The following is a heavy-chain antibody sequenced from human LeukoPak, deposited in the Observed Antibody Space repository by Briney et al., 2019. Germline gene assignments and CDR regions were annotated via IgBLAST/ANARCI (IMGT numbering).Heavy chain of an antibody. CDR1: GSSINSGYY. Sequence: SETLSLTCTVSGSSINSGYYWGWIRQPPGKGLEWIGSIYHSGTTYYNPSLKSRVTISVDTSKNQFSLKLSSVTAADTAVYYCACLTTADAFDIWGQGTMVTVSS. D-gene: IGHD3-22*01. V-gene: IGHV4-38-2*02. CDR3: ACLTTADAFDI. J-gene: IGHJ3*02. CDR2: IYHSGTT.